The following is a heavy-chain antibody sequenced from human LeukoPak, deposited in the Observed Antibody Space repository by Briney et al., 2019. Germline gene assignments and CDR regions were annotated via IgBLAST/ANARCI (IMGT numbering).Heavy chain of an antibody. J-gene: IGHJ5*02. Sequence: SVKVSCKASGFTFTSSATQWVRQARGQRLEWIGWIVVGSGNTNYAQKFQERVTITRDMSTSTAYMELSSLRSEDTAVYYCAAEVVYDLTPSKGFDPWGQGTLVTVSS. V-gene: IGHV1-58*02. CDR1: GFTFTSSA. D-gene: IGHD3-3*01. CDR2: IVVGSGNT. CDR3: AAEVVYDLTPSKGFDP.